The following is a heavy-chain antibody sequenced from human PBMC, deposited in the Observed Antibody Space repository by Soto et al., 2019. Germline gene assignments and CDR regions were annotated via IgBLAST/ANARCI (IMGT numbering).Heavy chain of an antibody. J-gene: IGHJ3*02. Sequence: QVPLVQSGAEVKKPGASVKVSCKASGYTFTSYDINWVRQATGQGLEWMGWMNPNSGNTGYAQKFQGRVTMTRTTSTSTAYMELSSVRSDAPAVYDCAMCGGDGLDAFDIWGQGTMVTVSS. V-gene: IGHV1-8*01. CDR2: MNPNSGNT. CDR1: GYTFTSYD. D-gene: IGHD2-21*01. CDR3: AMCGGDGLDAFDI.